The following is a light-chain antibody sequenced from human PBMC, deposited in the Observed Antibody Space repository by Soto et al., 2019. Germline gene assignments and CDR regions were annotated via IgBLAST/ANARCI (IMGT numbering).Light chain of an antibody. CDR3: AAWDDSLNGHVV. CDR1: NSNIGSND. J-gene: IGLJ2*01. V-gene: IGLV1-44*01. Sequence: QAVVTQPPSASGTPGQRVTVSCSGGNSNIGSNDVNWYLQIPGTAPKLLIYRNNHRPSGVTDRFSGSNTGTTASLAISGLQSEDEADHYCAAWDDSLNGHVVFGGGTKLTVL. CDR2: RNN.